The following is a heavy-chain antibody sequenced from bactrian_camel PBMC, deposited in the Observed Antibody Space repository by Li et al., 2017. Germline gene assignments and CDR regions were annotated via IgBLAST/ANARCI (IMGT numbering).Heavy chain of an antibody. D-gene: IGHD2*01. Sequence: HVQLVESGGGLVQPGGTLRLSCAASGFSVSDYWIYWIRQAPGKGLEWVSSIHTGGGNIYYSDSVRGRFTVSRDNAKNTVYLQMNSLKPEDTAMYYCAADLARHCGSFSGFFGRGYWGQGTQVTVS. J-gene: IGHJ4*01. CDR1: GFSVSDYW. V-gene: IGHV3S1*01. CDR3: AADLARHCGSFSGFFGRGY. CDR2: IHTGGGNI.